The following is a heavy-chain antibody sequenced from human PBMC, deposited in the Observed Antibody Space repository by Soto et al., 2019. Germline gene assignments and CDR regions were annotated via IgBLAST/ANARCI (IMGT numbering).Heavy chain of an antibody. CDR3: ASGTNLQWLDLAS. D-gene: IGHD6-19*01. J-gene: IGHJ4*02. CDR2: INHSGST. CDR1: GESLSGYF. Sequence: SETLSLTCAVYGESLSGYFWTWIRQPPGKGLEWIGEINHSGSTECAPSLKSRVKVSVDTSKKQFSLKLSSVTAADTAVYYCASGTNLQWLDLASWGQGTPVTVSS. V-gene: IGHV4-34*01.